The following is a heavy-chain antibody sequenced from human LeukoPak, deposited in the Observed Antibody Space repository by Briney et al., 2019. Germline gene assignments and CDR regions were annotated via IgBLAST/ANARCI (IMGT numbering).Heavy chain of an antibody. Sequence: GRSLRLSCAASGFTFSSYGMHWVRQAPGKGLEWVSLMYSHGLTSYGDSVRGRFTISRDTSKNTLHLQMNSLRAEDTAIYYCVRDIGSYPPEKWGQGTLVTVSS. CDR1: GFTFSSYG. J-gene: IGHJ4*02. CDR3: VRDIGSYPPEK. V-gene: IGHV3-53*01. D-gene: IGHD1-26*01. CDR2: MYSHGLT.